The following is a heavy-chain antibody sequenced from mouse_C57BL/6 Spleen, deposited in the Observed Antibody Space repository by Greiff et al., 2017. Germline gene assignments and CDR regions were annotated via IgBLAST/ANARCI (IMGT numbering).Heavy chain of an antibody. D-gene: IGHD4-1*01. CDR2: IDPSDSYT. V-gene: IGHV1-69*01. J-gene: IGHJ2*01. CDR1: GYTFTSYW. Sequence: QVQLQQPGAELVMPGASVKLSCKASGYTFTSYWMHWVKQRPGQGLEWIGEIDPSDSYTNYNQKFKGKSTLTVDKSSSTAYMQLSSLTSEDSAVYYCERSGVFDYWGQGTTLTVSS. CDR3: ERSGVFDY.